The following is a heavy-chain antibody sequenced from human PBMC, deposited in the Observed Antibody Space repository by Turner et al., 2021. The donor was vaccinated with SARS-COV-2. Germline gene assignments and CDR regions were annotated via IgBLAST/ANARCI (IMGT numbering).Heavy chain of an antibody. D-gene: IGHD3-10*01. J-gene: IGHJ4*02. CDR3: AKDLGSWYPDY. CDR1: GFTFSSYA. V-gene: IGHV3-23*01. Sequence: EVQLLESGGGLVQPGGSLRLSCAASGFTFSSYAMTWVRQAPGKGLEGVSAISGSGGSTYYADSVRGRFTISRDNSKNTLYLQMNSLRAEDTALYYCAKDLGSWYPDYWGQGTLVTVSS. CDR2: ISGSGGST.